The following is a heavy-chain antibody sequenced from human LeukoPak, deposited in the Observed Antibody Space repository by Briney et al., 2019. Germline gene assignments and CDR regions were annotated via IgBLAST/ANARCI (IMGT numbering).Heavy chain of an antibody. D-gene: IGHD6-19*01. CDR1: GFTFSSYA. Sequence: GGSLRLSCTASGFTFSSYAMPWVRQAPGKGLEWVAVISYDGSNKYYADSAKGRFTISRDNSKNTLYLQMNSLRAEDTAVYYCARGSVAGTLGWFDYWGQGTLVTVSS. CDR2: ISYDGSNK. J-gene: IGHJ4*02. CDR3: ARGSVAGTLGWFDY. V-gene: IGHV3-30-3*01.